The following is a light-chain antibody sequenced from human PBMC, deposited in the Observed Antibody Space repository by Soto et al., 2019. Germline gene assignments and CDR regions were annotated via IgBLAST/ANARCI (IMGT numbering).Light chain of an antibody. Sequence: DIQMPQSPSSLSASVGDRVTITCRASQSISSYLNWYQQKPGKAPKLLIYAASSLQSGVPSRFSGSGSGTEFTLSISSLQPDDFATYYCQQYKVYSKTFGQGTKVDIK. J-gene: IGKJ1*01. CDR2: AAS. CDR1: QSISSY. V-gene: IGKV1-39*01. CDR3: QQYKVYSKT.